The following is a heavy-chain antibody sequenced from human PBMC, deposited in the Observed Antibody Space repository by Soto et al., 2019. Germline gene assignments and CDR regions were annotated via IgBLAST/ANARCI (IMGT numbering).Heavy chain of an antibody. CDR1: GGSISSSSYY. CDR3: ARRVLLWFGFAGSAFDI. Sequence: QLQLQESGPGLVKPSETLSLTCTVSGGSISSSSYYWGWIRQPPGKGLEWIGSIYYSGSTYYNPSLKSRVTISVDTSKNQFSLKLSSVTAADTAVYYCARRVLLWFGFAGSAFDIWGQGTMVTVSS. V-gene: IGHV4-39*01. D-gene: IGHD3-10*01. CDR2: IYYSGST. J-gene: IGHJ3*02.